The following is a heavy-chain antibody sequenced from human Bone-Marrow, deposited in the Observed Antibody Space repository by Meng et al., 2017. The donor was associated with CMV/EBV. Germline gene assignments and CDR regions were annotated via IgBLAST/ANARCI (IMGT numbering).Heavy chain of an antibody. D-gene: IGHD1-26*01. CDR2: IKQDGSKK. CDR3: TRDDRWALDF. CDR1: GFTFSSYW. V-gene: IGHV3-7*01. J-gene: IGHJ4*02. Sequence: GESLKISCAASGFTFSSYWMSWVRQAPGKGLEWVANIKQDGSKKYYVDSVRGRFTISRDNAGNSLYLEMNSLRVEDTAVYYCTRDDRWALDFWGQGTRVTGSS.